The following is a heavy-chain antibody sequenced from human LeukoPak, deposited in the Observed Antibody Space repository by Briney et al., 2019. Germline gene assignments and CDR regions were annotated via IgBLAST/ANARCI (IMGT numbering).Heavy chain of an antibody. CDR1: GFTFSSYS. Sequence: PGGSLRLSCAASGFTFSSYSMTWVRQAPGKGLEWVSSISSSSSYIYYADSVKGRFTISRDNAKNSLYLQMNSLRAEDTAVYYCARGLVPSLGYCSGGSCPHRVYFDYWGQGTLVTVSS. CDR3: ARGLVPSLGYCSGGSCPHRVYFDY. J-gene: IGHJ4*02. D-gene: IGHD2-15*01. CDR2: ISSSSSYI. V-gene: IGHV3-21*01.